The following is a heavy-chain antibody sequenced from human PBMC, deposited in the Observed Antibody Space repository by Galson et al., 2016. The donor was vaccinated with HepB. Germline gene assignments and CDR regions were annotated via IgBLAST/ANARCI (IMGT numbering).Heavy chain of an antibody. J-gene: IGHJ6*02. CDR3: ARRSRISSVGMDV. CDR1: GYSFTNYW. V-gene: IGHV5-51*01. Sequence: QSGAEVKKPGESLKISCKGSGYSFTNYWIGWVRQMPGKGLEWMGIIYPGDSETTYSPSFQGRVTISVDKSISTAYLQWSSLKASDTAMYYCARRSRISSVGMDVWGQGTTVTVSS. D-gene: IGHD6-6*01. CDR2: IYPGDSET.